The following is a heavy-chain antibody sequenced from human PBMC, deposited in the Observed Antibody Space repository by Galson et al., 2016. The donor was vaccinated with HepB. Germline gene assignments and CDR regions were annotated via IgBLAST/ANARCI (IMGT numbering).Heavy chain of an antibody. CDR1: GFSFSNYE. D-gene: IGHD1-26*01. CDR3: ARDALGTWDLTT. J-gene: IGHJ1*01. Sequence: SLRLSCAASGFSFSNYEMNWVRQAPGKGLEWVAYISGGGETTYYADSVRGRFTISRDNARDSVFLQTTSLRVEDTARYYCARDALGTWDLTTWGQGTLVSVSS. V-gene: IGHV3-48*03. CDR2: ISGGGETT.